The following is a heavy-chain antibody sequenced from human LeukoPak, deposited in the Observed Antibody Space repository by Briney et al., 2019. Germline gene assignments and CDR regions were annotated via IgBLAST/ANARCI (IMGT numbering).Heavy chain of an antibody. D-gene: IGHD6-19*01. CDR3: ARYRVAVAGEVPFDP. CDR1: GGTFSSYA. CDR2: IIPIFGTA. J-gene: IGHJ5*02. Sequence: SVRVSCKASGGTFSSYAISWVRQAPGQGLEWMGGIIPIFGTANYAQKFQGRVTITADESTSTAYMELSSLRSEDTAVYYCARYRVAVAGEVPFDPWGQGTLVTVSS. V-gene: IGHV1-69*13.